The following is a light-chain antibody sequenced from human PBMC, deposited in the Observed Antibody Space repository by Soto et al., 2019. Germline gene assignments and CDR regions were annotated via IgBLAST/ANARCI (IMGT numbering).Light chain of an antibody. CDR1: QSVSNY. V-gene: IGKV4-1*01. CDR2: WAS. CDR3: KQFYRSPFA. Sequence: DIVMTQSPDSLAVSLGERATINCKSSQSVSNYLTWYQKKPGQPPKLLIYWASARESGVPDRFSGSGSGTDFTLTISSLQADDVAVYYCKQFYRSPFAFGPGTKVDLK. J-gene: IGKJ3*01.